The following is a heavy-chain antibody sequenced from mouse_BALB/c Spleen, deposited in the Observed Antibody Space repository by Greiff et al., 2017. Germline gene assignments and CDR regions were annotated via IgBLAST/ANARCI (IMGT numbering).Heavy chain of an antibody. CDR3: TRGGFAY. J-gene: IGHJ3*01. CDR1: GFTFSSYT. CDR2: ISSGGSYT. V-gene: IGHV5-6-4*01. Sequence: EVKLMESGGGLVKPGGSLKLSCAASGFTFSSYTMSWVRQTPEKRLEWVATISSGGSYTYYPDSVKGRFTISRDNAKNTLYLQMSSLKSEDTAMYYWTRGGFAYWGQGTLVTVSA.